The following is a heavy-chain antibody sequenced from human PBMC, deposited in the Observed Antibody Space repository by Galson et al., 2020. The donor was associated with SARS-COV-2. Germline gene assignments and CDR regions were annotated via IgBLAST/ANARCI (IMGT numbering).Heavy chain of an antibody. CDR2: IYYSGST. D-gene: IGHD2-2*01. J-gene: IGHJ4*02. V-gene: IGHV4-31*03. Sequence: ETSETRSLTCTVSGGSINSNGYYWSWIRQHPEKGLEWIGYIYYSGSTDYNPSLKSRVTISMNTPKSQFSLKLSSVTAADSAVYYCARGYQLLVYDYWGQGTLVTVSS. CDR1: GGSINSNGYY. CDR3: ARGYQLLVYDY.